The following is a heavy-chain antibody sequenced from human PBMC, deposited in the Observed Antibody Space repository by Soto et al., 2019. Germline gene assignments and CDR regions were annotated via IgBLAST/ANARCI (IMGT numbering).Heavy chain of an antibody. CDR1: GFTFSSYG. CDR2: ISYDGSNE. D-gene: IGHD3-10*01. J-gene: IGHJ4*02. Sequence: QVQLVESGGGVVQPGRSLRLSCEASGFTFSSYGMHWVRQAPGKGLEWVAFISYDGSNEYYADSVRGRFAISRDNSRNSVSLHLSSLRGEDTAVYFWAKDISGSGSCFDSWGQGSLVTVSS. CDR3: AKDISGSGSCFDS. V-gene: IGHV3-30*18.